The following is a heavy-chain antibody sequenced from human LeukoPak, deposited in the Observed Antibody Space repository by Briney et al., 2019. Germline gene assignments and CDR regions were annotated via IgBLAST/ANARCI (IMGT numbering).Heavy chain of an antibody. V-gene: IGHV4-34*01. D-gene: IGHD1-26*01. CDR3: AGGSAEAWEPAHY. CDR1: GGSFSDYF. CDR2: INHIGTT. Sequence: SETLSLTCALYGGSFSDYFWTWIRQPPGKGLEWIGEINHIGTTNYNPPLKSRATISVDTSKNHFSLKLSSVTAADTAVYYWAGGSAEAWEPAHYWGQGTLVTVSS. J-gene: IGHJ4*02.